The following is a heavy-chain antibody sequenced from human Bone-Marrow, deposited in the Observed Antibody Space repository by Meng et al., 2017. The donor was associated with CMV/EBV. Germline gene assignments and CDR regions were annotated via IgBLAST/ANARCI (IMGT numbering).Heavy chain of an antibody. Sequence: GESRKTSCAASGFTFSSYGMHWVRQAPGKGLERVAFIRYDGSNKYYADSVKGLFTISRDKSKITLYLQMNSLRAEDTAGYFCAKDPDYDCLGYWGQGTLVTVSS. J-gene: IGHJ4*02. D-gene: IGHD3-16*01. CDR3: AKDPDYDCLGY. CDR2: IRYDGSNK. CDR1: GFTFSSYG. V-gene: IGHV3-30*02.